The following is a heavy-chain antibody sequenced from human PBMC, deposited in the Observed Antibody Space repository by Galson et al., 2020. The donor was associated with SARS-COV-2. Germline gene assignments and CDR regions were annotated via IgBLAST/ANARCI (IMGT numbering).Heavy chain of an antibody. J-gene: IGHJ4*02. Sequence: SGPTLVKHTQTLTLACTFSGFSLSTSGMCVNWIRQPPGKALEWLARIDWDDDNYYSTSLKTRLTISKDTSKNQVVLIMTNMDPMDTATYYCARQYNALSGASDHWGQGTLVTVSS. V-gene: IGHV2-70*11. D-gene: IGHD1-20*01. CDR3: ARQYNALSGASDH. CDR1: GFSLSTSGMC. CDR2: IDWDDDN.